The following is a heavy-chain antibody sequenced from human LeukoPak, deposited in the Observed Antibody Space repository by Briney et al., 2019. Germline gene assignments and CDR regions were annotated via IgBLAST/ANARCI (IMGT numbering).Heavy chain of an antibody. J-gene: IGHJ3*02. CDR2: INTNTGNP. V-gene: IGHV7-4-1*02. CDR3: ARADRSGWSLDAFDI. CDR1: GYTFTSYA. Sequence: ASVKVSCKASGYTFTSYAMNWVRQAPGQGLEWMGWINTNTGNPTYAQGFTGRFVFSLDTSVSTAYLQISSLKAGDTAVYYCARADRSGWSLDAFDIWGQGTMVTVSS. D-gene: IGHD6-19*01.